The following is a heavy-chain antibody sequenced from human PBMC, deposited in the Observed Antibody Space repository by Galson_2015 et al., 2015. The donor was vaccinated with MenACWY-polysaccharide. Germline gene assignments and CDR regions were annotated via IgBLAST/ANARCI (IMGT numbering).Heavy chain of an antibody. Sequence: SLRLSCAASGFTFSDYYMSWIRQAPGKGLEWVSYISSSSSTIYYADSVKGRFTISRDNAKNSLYLQMNSLRAEDTAVYYCARDRHWLEGTGYYYYYGMDVWGQGTTVTVSS. CDR1: GFTFSDYY. D-gene: IGHD6-19*01. CDR3: ARDRHWLEGTGYYYYYGMDV. CDR2: ISSSSSTI. V-gene: IGHV3-11*01. J-gene: IGHJ6*02.